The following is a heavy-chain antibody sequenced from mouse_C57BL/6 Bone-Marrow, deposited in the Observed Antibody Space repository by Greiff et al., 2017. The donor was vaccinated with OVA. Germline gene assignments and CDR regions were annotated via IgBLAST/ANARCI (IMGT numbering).Heavy chain of an antibody. CDR2: ISSGSSTS. Sequence: EVQLVESGGGLVKPGGSLKLSCAASGFTFSDYGMHWVRQAPEKGLEWVAYISSGSSTSYYADTVKGRFTISRDNAKNTLFLQMTSLRSEDTAMYYCARGDYFDYWGQGTTLTVSS. V-gene: IGHV5-17*01. CDR1: GFTFSDYG. J-gene: IGHJ2*01. CDR3: ARGDYFDY.